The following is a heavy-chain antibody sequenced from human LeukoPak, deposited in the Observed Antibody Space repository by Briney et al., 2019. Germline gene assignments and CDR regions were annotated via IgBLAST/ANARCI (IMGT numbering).Heavy chain of an antibody. CDR3: ARRVVNNRNWYFDL. Sequence: GESLKISCKGSGYSFTRKWIGWVRQMPGKGLGWMAIIYPGDSDTRYSPSFQGQVTISADKSINTAYLHWSSLKASDTAMYYCARRVVNNRNWYFDLWGRGTLVTVSS. CDR2: IYPGDSDT. V-gene: IGHV5-51*01. D-gene: IGHD4-23*01. CDR1: GYSFTRKW. J-gene: IGHJ2*01.